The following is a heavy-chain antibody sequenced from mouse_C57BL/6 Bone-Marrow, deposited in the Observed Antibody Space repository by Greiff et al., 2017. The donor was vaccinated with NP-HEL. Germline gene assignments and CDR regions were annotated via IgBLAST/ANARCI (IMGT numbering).Heavy chain of an antibody. CDR3: AYYDYDSWFAY. J-gene: IGHJ3*01. V-gene: IGHV1-50*01. D-gene: IGHD2-4*01. CDR2: IDPSDSYT. Sequence: VQLQQPGAELVKPGASVKLSCKASGYTFTSYWMQWVKQRPGQGLEWLGEIDPSDSYTNYNQKFKGKATLTVDTSSSTAYMHLSSLTSEDSAVYYCAYYDYDSWFAYWGQGTLVTVSA. CDR1: GYTFTSYW.